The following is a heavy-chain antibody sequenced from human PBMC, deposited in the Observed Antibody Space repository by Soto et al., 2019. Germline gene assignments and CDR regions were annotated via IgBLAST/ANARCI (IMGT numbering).Heavy chain of an antibody. CDR3: ARVASQLRFLIDY. V-gene: IGHV4-59*01. CDR1: GGSISSYY. J-gene: IGHJ4*02. CDR2: IYYSGST. D-gene: IGHD3-3*01. Sequence: SETLSLTCTVSGGSISSYYWSWIRQPPGKGLEWIGYIYYSGSTNYNPSLKSRVTISVDTSKNQFSLKLSSVTAADTAVYYCARVASQLRFLIDYWGQGTLVTVSS.